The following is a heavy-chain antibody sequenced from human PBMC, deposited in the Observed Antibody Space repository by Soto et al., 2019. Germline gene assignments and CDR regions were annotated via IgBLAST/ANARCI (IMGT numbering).Heavy chain of an antibody. J-gene: IGHJ4*02. D-gene: IGHD2-21*01. Sequence: GSLRLSCAASGFTFSSYAMTWVRQAPGKGLEWVSSISGSGGGTYYADSVKGRFTISRDNSMNTLSLQMNSLRADDTAVYYCATDHCGAGTFFKPFNYWGQGTLVTVSS. V-gene: IGHV3-23*01. CDR1: GFTFSSYA. CDR2: ISGSGGGT. CDR3: ATDHCGAGTFFKPFNY.